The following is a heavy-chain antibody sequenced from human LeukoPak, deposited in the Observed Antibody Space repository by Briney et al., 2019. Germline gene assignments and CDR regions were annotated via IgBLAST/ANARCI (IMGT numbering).Heavy chain of an antibody. V-gene: IGHV3-66*01. CDR2: IYSGGST. Sequence: PGGSLRLSCAASGFTVSSNYMSWVRQAPGKGLEWVSVIYSGGSTYYADSVKGRFTISRDNSKNTLYLQMNSLRAEDTAVYYCARGYYYDSSGPNDYWGQGTLVTVSS. J-gene: IGHJ4*02. CDR3: ARGYYYDSSGPNDY. D-gene: IGHD3-22*01. CDR1: GFTVSSNY.